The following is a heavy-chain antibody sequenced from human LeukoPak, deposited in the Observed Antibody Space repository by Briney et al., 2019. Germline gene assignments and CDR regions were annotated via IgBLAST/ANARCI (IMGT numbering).Heavy chain of an antibody. CDR3: ARVSDTSMVTPGFDS. J-gene: IGHJ4*02. V-gene: IGHV1-18*01. CDR2: VSTSNGDT. Sequence: GASVKVSCKTSGYNFNRYTITWVRQAPGQGLEWMGWVSTSNGDTNYAEKFQGRVTMTTETVTKTAYMELRRLTSGDTAMYYRARVSDTSMVTPGFDSWGQGTLVTVSS. CDR1: GYNFNRYT. D-gene: IGHD5-18*01.